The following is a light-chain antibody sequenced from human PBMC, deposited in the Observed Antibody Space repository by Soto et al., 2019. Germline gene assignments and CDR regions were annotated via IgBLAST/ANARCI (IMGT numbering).Light chain of an antibody. V-gene: IGKV1-33*01. CDR2: DAS. CDR3: QQYDNLPLT. CDR1: QDISNY. J-gene: IGKJ4*01. Sequence: DIQMTQSPSSLSASVGDRVTITYQASQDISNYLNWYQQKPGKAPKLLIYDASNLETGVPSRFSGSGSGTDFTCTISSLQPEDIATYYCQQYDNLPLTFGGGTKVEIK.